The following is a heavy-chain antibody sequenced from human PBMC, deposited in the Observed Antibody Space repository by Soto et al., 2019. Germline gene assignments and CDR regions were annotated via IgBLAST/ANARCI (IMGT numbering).Heavy chain of an antibody. Sequence: QVQLQESGPGLVKPSQTLSLTCTVSGGSISSGGYYWSWIRQHPGKGLEWIGYIYYSGSTYYNPSLKSRVTISVDTSKTQFSLKLSSVTAADTAVYYCARDTPYYYGSGSYYYGMDVWGQGTTVTVSS. CDR2: IYYSGST. J-gene: IGHJ6*02. D-gene: IGHD3-10*01. V-gene: IGHV4-31*03. CDR3: ARDTPYYYGSGSYYYGMDV. CDR1: GGSISSGGYY.